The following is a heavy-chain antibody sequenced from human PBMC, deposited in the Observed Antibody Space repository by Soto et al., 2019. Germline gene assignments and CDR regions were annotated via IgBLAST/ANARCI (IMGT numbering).Heavy chain of an antibody. V-gene: IGHV3-23*01. D-gene: IGHD2-8*01. CDR3: VSWVSAHFDY. CDR1: GLTLSRHA. Sequence: GGSLRLSCAASGLTLSRHAMTWARQAPGKGLEWVATLNPSGSNTHYADSVKGRFTISRDNSRNTVDLQMNNLRAEDTALYYCVSWVSAHFDYCSEGTLVTVYS. J-gene: IGHJ4*02. CDR2: LNPSGSNT.